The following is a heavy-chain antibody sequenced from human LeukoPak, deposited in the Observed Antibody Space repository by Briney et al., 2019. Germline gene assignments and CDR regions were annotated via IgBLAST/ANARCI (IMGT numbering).Heavy chain of an antibody. D-gene: IGHD4-17*01. V-gene: IGHV3-23*01. Sequence: GGSLRLSCAASGFTFSTYAMSWVRQAPGKGLEWVSAISDSGGSTSYADSVKGRFTISRDNSKNTLYLQMNSLRAEDTAVYYCARDLYGDYTGNWGQGTLVTVSS. CDR2: ISDSGGST. CDR3: ARDLYGDYTGN. J-gene: IGHJ4*02. CDR1: GFTFSTYA.